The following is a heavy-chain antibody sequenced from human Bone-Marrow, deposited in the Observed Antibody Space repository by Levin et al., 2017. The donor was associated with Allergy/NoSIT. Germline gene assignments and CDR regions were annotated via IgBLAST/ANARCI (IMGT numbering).Heavy chain of an antibody. V-gene: IGHV1-69*13. D-gene: IGHD5/OR15-5a*01. CDR2: IVPGFAPA. Sequence: ASVKVSCKASGGAFSGYVFVWVRQAPGQGFEWMGGIVPGFAPANHPQKLQGRVTVTADESTSTTHMELRSLRFEDTAIYYCARGPFGVYSKDYYYHYVDVWGTGTTVTVSS. J-gene: IGHJ6*03. CDR3: ARGPFGVYSKDYYYHYVDV. CDR1: GGAFSGYV.